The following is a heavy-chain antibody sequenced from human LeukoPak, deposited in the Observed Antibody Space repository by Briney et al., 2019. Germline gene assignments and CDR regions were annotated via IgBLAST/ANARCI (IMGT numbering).Heavy chain of an antibody. CDR1: GFTFSSYG. CDR2: ISGSGGST. CDR3: ARTGYDSSGYYYVFDY. Sequence: GGTLRLSCAASGFTFSSYGMSWVRQAPGKGLEWVSAISGSGGSTYYADSVKGRFTISRDNSKNTLYLQMNSLRAEDTAVYYCARTGYDSSGYYYVFDYWGQGTLVTVSS. D-gene: IGHD3-22*01. V-gene: IGHV3-23*01. J-gene: IGHJ4*02.